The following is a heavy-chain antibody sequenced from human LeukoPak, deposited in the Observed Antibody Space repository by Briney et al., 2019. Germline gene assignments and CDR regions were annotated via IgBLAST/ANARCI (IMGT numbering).Heavy chain of an antibody. CDR3: ARVTDIVVVPAAISTWFDP. D-gene: IGHD2-2*01. CDR1: GGSISSSNW. CDR2: IYHSGST. Sequence: SGTLSLTCAVSGGSISSSNWWSWVRQPPGKGLEWIGEIYHSGSTYYNPSLKSRVTISVDTSKNQFSLKLSSVTAADTAVYYCARVTDIVVVPAAISTWFDPWGQGTLVTVSS. V-gene: IGHV4-4*02. J-gene: IGHJ5*02.